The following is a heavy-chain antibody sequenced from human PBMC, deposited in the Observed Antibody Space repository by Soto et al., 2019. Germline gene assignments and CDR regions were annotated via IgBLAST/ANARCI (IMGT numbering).Heavy chain of an antibody. CDR3: ARGANWRVSWYFDL. CDR2: INHSGST. D-gene: IGHD1-1*01. V-gene: IGHV4-34*01. Sequence: SETLSLTCAVYSESFSGFYWSWIRQAPGKGLEWIGEINHSGSTNHNPSLKSRVTISVDTSRNQFSLNLNSVTAADTAVYYCARGANWRVSWYFDLWGRGTLVTVSS. J-gene: IGHJ2*01. CDR1: SESFSGFY.